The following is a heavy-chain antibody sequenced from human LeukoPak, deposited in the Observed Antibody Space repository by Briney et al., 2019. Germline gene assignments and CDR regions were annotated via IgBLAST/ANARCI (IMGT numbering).Heavy chain of an antibody. J-gene: IGHJ4*02. V-gene: IGHV3-73*01. CDR3: TSPYYYDTQGRVDY. D-gene: IGHD3-22*01. Sequence: GGSLRLSCAASGFTFSGSAMHWVRQASGKGLEWVGRIRSKANSYATAYAASVKGRFTISRDDSKNTAYLQMNSLKTEDTAVYYCTSPYYYDTQGRVDYWGQGTLVTVSS. CDR2: IRSKANSYAT. CDR1: GFTFSGSA.